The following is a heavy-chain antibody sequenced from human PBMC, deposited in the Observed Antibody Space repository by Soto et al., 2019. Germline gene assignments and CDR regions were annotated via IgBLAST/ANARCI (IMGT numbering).Heavy chain of an antibody. Sequence: LRLSCAASGFTFSNFGMHWVRQAPGKGLEWVSTISSSSSYIYYADSVKGRFTISRDNAKNSLYLQMNSLRAEDTAVYYCAREDGILNCGQGTLVTVSS. CDR2: ISSSSSYI. V-gene: IGHV3-21*01. D-gene: IGHD2-8*01. CDR1: GFTFSNFG. CDR3: AREDGILN. J-gene: IGHJ4*02.